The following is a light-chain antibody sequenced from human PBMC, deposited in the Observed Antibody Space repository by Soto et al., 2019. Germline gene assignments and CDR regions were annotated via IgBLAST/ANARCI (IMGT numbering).Light chain of an antibody. V-gene: IGKV1-33*01. CDR1: QDIDNY. Sequence: IQLTQSPSSLSASVGESVTITCRASQDIDNYLNWYQHRPGEAPKLLIYAASYLETGVPARFSGSGSGTDFSFTITSLQPEDSVTYYCQQYDTRPTVTFGQGTRLDI. CDR3: QQYDTRPTVT. CDR2: AAS. J-gene: IGKJ5*01.